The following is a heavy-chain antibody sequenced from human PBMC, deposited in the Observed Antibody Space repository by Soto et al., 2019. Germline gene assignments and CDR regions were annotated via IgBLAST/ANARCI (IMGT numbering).Heavy chain of an antibody. CDR3: ARSYGDFSHPFDY. CDR1: GGTFSSYT. D-gene: IGHD4-17*01. V-gene: IGHV1-69*02. Sequence: ASVKVSCKASGGTFSSYTISWVRQAPGQGLEWKGRIIPILGIANYAQKFQGRVTITADKSTSTAYMELSSLRSEDTAVYYCARSYGDFSHPFDYWGQGTLVTVSS. CDR2: IIPILGIA. J-gene: IGHJ4*02.